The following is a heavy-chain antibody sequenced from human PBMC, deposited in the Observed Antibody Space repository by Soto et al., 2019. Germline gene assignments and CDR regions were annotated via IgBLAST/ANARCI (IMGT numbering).Heavy chain of an antibody. CDR3: AKGLNNGRWYAAD. V-gene: IGHV3-23*01. CDR1: GFTFSSCV. CDR2: ITNNGAGT. J-gene: IGHJ4*02. Sequence: EVHLLESGGGWVQPGESLRLSCGASGFTFSSCVMTWVRQAPGKELEWVSSITNNGAGTHYADSVKGRFTISRDNSKNTVFLQMNNLRAEDTAVYYCAKGLNNGRWYAADWGQGTLVTVSS. D-gene: IGHD6-13*01.